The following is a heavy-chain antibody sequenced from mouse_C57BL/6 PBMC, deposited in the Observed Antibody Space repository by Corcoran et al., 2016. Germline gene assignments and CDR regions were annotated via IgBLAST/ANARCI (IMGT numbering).Heavy chain of an antibody. CDR3: ARDQGLHYYAMDY. CDR1: GYSITSGYY. D-gene: IGHD3-2*02. Sequence: DVQLQESGPGLVKPSQSLSLTCSVTGYSITSGYYWNWIRQFPGNKLEWMGYISYDGSNNYNPSLKNRISITRDTSKNQFFLKLNSVTTEDTATYYCARDQGLHYYAMDYWGQGTSVTVSS. CDR2: ISYDGSN. V-gene: IGHV3-6*01. J-gene: IGHJ4*01.